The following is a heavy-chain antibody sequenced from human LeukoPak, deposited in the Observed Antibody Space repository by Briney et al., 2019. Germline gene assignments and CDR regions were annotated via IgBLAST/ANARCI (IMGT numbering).Heavy chain of an antibody. CDR3: ARDYYDSSRRRIDY. J-gene: IGHJ4*02. Sequence: SSETLSLTCTVSGGSISSYYWSWIRQPPGRGLEWIGYIYYSGSTNYNPSLKSRVTISVDTSKNQFFLKMSSVTAADTAVYYWARDYYDSSRRRIDYWGQGTLVTVSS. D-gene: IGHD3-22*01. CDR2: IYYSGST. CDR1: GGSISSYY. V-gene: IGHV4-59*01.